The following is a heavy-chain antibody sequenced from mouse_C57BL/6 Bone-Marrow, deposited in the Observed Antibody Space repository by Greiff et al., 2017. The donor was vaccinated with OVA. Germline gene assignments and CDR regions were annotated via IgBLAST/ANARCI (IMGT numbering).Heavy chain of an antibody. D-gene: IGHD1-1*01. Sequence: EVMLVESEGGLVQPGSSMKLSCTASGFTFSDYYMAWVRQVPEKGLEWVANINYDGSSTYYLDSLKSRFIISRDNAKNILYLQMSSLKSEDTATYYCARGRYYGSSGDYFDYWGQGTTLTVSS. CDR3: ARGRYYGSSGDYFDY. CDR1: GFTFSDYY. J-gene: IGHJ2*01. V-gene: IGHV5-16*01. CDR2: INYDGSST.